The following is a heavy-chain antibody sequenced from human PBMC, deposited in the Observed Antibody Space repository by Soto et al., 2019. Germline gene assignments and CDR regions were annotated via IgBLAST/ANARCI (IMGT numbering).Heavy chain of an antibody. V-gene: IGHV1-69*13. CDR2: IIPIFGTA. D-gene: IGHD3-3*01. CDR3: ARAPKYDFWSGYYPA. J-gene: IGHJ5*02. CDR1: GGTFSSYA. Sequence: SVKVSCKASGGTFSSYAISWVRQAPGQGLEWMGGIIPIFGTANYAQKFQGRVTITADESTSTAYMELSSLRSEDTAVYYCARAPKYDFWSGYYPAWGQGTLVTVSS.